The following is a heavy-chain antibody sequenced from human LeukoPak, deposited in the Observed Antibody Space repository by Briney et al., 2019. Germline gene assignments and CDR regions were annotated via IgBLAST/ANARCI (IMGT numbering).Heavy chain of an antibody. Sequence: GGSLRLSCAASGFTFSSYSMNWVRQAPGKGLEWVSSISGSSNYIYYADSVKGRFTVSRDNAKNSLYLQMNSLTAEDTAVYYCARDGGWYFDYWGQGTLVTVSS. D-gene: IGHD6-19*01. CDR3: ARDGGWYFDY. CDR2: ISGSSNYI. J-gene: IGHJ4*02. CDR1: GFTFSSYS. V-gene: IGHV3-21*01.